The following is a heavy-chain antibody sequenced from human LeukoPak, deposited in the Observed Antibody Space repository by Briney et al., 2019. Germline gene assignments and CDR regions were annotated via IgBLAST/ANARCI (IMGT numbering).Heavy chain of an antibody. CDR2: ISSSSSYI. V-gene: IGHV3-21*01. Sequence: GGSLRLSCAASGFTFSSYWMSWVRQAPGKGLEWVSSISSSSSYIYYADSVKGRFTISRDNAKNSLYLQMNSLRAEDTAVYYCASMNLGYCSGGSCEGDYWGQGTLVTVSS. J-gene: IGHJ4*02. D-gene: IGHD2-15*01. CDR3: ASMNLGYCSGGSCEGDY. CDR1: GFTFSSYW.